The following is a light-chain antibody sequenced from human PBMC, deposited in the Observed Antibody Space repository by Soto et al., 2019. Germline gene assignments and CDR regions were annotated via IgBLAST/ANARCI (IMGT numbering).Light chain of an antibody. J-gene: IGKJ3*01. CDR1: QSVSSN. CDR2: GAS. Sequence: EVVVPHCPPTQPVSPGERATLSCRASQSVSSNLAWYQQKPGQAPRLLIYGASTRATGVPARFSGSGSGTEFTLTISSLLSADFAVSYCRQYTNWPPFTFGAGTKVDI. CDR3: RQYTNWPPFT. V-gene: IGKV3-15*01.